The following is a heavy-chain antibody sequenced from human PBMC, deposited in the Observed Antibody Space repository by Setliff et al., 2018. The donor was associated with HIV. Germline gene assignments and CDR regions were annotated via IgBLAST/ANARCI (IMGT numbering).Heavy chain of an antibody. Sequence: PSETLSLTCAVSGYSISSGYYWGWIRQPPGKGLEWIGGIYHSGNTYYNPSLKSRVTISVDTSKNQFSLKLSSVTAADTAVYYCARDSRDIVVVIAPEPEPYYYYGMDVWGEGTTVTV. CDR1: GYSISSGYY. CDR2: IYHSGNT. J-gene: IGHJ6*02. V-gene: IGHV4-38-2*02. D-gene: IGHD2-15*01. CDR3: ARDSRDIVVVIAPEPEPYYYYGMDV.